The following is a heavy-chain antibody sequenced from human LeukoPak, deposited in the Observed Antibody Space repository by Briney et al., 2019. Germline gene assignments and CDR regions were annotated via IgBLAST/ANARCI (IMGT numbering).Heavy chain of an antibody. CDR3: ARDGDTSMDRGDY. CDR2: INPNSGGT. V-gene: IGHV1-2*02. CDR1: GYIFTGYY. D-gene: IGHD5-18*01. J-gene: IGHJ4*02. Sequence: ASVKVSCKASGYIFTGYYMHWVRQAPGQGLEWVGWINPNSGGTNYIQKFQGRVTMTRDTSISTVYMELSRLTSDDTAIYYCARDGDTSMDRGDYWGQETLVTVSS.